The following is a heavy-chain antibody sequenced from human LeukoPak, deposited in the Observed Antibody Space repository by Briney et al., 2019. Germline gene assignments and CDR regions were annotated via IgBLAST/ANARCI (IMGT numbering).Heavy chain of an antibody. V-gene: IGHV3-23*01. CDR1: GFPFSSYA. CDR2: ISGSGDDT. D-gene: IGHD1-26*01. CDR3: AKARYSGRAQLVFFDF. Sequence: GGSLRLSCVVSGFPFSSYAMSWVRQAPGKGLEWVSGISGSGDDTYYAASVKGRFTVSRDISKNNLYLEMNNVRSEDTAVYYCAKARYSGRAQLVFFDFWGQGTLVTVSA. J-gene: IGHJ4*02.